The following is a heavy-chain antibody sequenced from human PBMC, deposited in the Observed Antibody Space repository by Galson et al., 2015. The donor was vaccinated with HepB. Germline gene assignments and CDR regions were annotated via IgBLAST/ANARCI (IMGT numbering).Heavy chain of an antibody. CDR1: GGTFSSYA. CDR2: IIPIFGTA. J-gene: IGHJ4*02. Sequence: SVKVSCKASGGTFSSYAISWVRQAPGQGLEWMGGIIPIFGTANYAQKFQGRVTITADESTSTAYMELSSLRSEDTAVYYCAAGDSSGYYYGYFDYWGQGTLVTVSS. D-gene: IGHD3-22*01. CDR3: AAGDSSGYYYGYFDY. V-gene: IGHV1-69*13.